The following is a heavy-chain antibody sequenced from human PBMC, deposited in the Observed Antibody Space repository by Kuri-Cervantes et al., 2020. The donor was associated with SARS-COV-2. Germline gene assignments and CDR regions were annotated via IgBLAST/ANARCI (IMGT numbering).Heavy chain of an antibody. CDR3: AKVAGDKGMDV. CDR2: ISYDGSNK. Sequence: GASLKISCAASGFTFSSYGMHWVRQAPGKGLEWVAVISYDGSNKYYADSVKGRFTISRDNSKNTLYLQMNSLRAEDTAVYYCAKVAGDKGMDVWGQGTTVTVSS. CDR1: GFTFSSYG. J-gene: IGHJ6*02. V-gene: IGHV3-30*18.